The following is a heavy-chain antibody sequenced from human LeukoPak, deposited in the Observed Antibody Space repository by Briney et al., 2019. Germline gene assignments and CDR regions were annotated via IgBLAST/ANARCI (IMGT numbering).Heavy chain of an antibody. D-gene: IGHD3-10*01. CDR1: GGTFSSYT. CDR3: ASGGLYYYASGEAFDI. CDR2: IIPIFGTA. Sequence: GASVKVSCKASGGTFSSYTISWVRQAPGQGLEWMGRIIPIFGTANYAQKFQGRVTITTDESTSTAYMELSSLRSEDTAVYYCASGGLYYYASGEAFDIWGQGTMVTVSS. J-gene: IGHJ3*02. V-gene: IGHV1-69*05.